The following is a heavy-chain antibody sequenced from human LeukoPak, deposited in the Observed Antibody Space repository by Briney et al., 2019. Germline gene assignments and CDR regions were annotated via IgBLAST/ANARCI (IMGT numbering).Heavy chain of an antibody. V-gene: IGHV3-48*01. J-gene: IGHJ3*02. CDR1: GFTFSSYS. CDR2: ISSSSSTI. D-gene: IGHD2-2*02. Sequence: DPGGSLRLSCAASGFTFSSYSMNWVRQAPGKGLEWVSYISSSSSTIYYADSVKGRFTISRDNAKNSLYLQMNSLRAEDTAVYYCARGADHQLLYMGDAFDIWGQGTMVTVTS. CDR3: ARGADHQLLYMGDAFDI.